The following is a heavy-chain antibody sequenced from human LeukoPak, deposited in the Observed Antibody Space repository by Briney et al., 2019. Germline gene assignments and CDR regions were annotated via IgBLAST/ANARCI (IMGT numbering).Heavy chain of an antibody. CDR1: GGSINNDDYS. D-gene: IGHD1-26*01. CDR3: ARATYSGSYWFDP. J-gene: IGHJ5*02. V-gene: IGHV4-61*08. CDR2: IYSSGST. Sequence: PSETLSPTCAVSGGSINNDDYSWSWIRQPPGKGLEWIGRIYSSGSTNYNPSLKSRVTMSIDTSKNQFSLKLSSVTAADTAVYYCARATYSGSYWFDPWGQGTLVTVSS.